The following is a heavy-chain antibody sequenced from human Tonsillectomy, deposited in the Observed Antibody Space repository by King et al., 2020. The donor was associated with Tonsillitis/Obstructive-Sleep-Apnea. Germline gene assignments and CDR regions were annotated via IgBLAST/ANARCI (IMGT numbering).Heavy chain of an antibody. CDR1: GYTFTNYD. D-gene: IGHD3-22*01. CDR2: SRPYNGDT. V-gene: IGHV1-18*01. Sequence: QVQLVESGAEVKKPGASVKVSCKASGYTFTNYDITWVRQAPGQGLEWVGWSRPYNGDTNYAQKPQGRVTMTSDTSTSTAYMELRSLRSDDTAVYPCAGDYYDSSGYYHGYFQHWGQGTLVTVSS. J-gene: IGHJ1*01. CDR3: AGDYYDSSGYYHGYFQH.